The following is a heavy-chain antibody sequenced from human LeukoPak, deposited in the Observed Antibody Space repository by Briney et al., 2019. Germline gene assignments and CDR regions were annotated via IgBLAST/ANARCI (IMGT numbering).Heavy chain of an antibody. Sequence: SETLSLTCAVSGGSISSGGYSWSWIRQPPGKGLEWIGYIYHSGSTYYNPSLKSRVTISVDTSKNQFSLKLSSVTAADTAVYYCARDRGVGATKAVDYWGQGTLVTVSS. CDR1: GGSISSGGYS. D-gene: IGHD1-26*01. V-gene: IGHV4-30-2*01. CDR3: ARDRGVGATKAVDY. J-gene: IGHJ4*02. CDR2: IYHSGST.